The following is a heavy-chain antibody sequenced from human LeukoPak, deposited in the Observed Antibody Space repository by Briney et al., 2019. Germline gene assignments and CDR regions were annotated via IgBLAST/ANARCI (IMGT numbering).Heavy chain of an antibody. Sequence: GGSLRLSCAASGFTFNTYAMSWVRQAPGKGLEWVSAISGNGEIIHYADSVKGRFTISRDNSKNSLYLQMNSLRAEDTAVYYCAKVVGAYHDAFDIWGQGTMVTVSS. J-gene: IGHJ3*02. CDR1: GFTFNTYA. V-gene: IGHV3-23*01. CDR2: ISGNGEII. D-gene: IGHD1-26*01. CDR3: AKVVGAYHDAFDI.